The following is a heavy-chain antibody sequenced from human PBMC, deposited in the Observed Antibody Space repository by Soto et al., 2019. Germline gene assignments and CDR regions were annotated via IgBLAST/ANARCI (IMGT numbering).Heavy chain of an antibody. CDR3: ARVGTDYGSGSPYYPDC. CDR2: IGSSSCFL. Sequence: GGSLRLCCAASGFSVCSYSMDWVRQAPGRGLEWVSFIGSSSCFLSYADSLKGRFTSSRDNAKSSVNLQMNSLRAEDTAVYYFARVGTDYGSGSPYYPDCWGQGILVTVSS. V-gene: IGHV3-21*06. CDR1: GFSVCSYS. D-gene: IGHD3-10*01. J-gene: IGHJ4*02.